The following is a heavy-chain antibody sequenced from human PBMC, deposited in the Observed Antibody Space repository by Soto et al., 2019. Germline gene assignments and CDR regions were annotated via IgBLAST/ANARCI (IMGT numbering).Heavy chain of an antibody. CDR3: ARPHRGYSYGPAFDP. Sequence: SETLSLTCTVSGGSISGSSYYWGWIRQPPGKGLEWIGSIYYSGSTYYNPSLKSRVTISVDTSKNQFSLRLSSVTAADTAVYYCARPHRGYSYGPAFDPWGQGTLVTVSS. CDR1: GGSISGSSYY. V-gene: IGHV4-39*01. D-gene: IGHD5-18*01. J-gene: IGHJ5*02. CDR2: IYYSGST.